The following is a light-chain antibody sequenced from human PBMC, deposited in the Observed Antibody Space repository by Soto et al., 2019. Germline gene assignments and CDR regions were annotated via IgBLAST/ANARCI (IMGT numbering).Light chain of an antibody. J-gene: IGKJ4*01. Sequence: DIQMTQSPSTLSASVGDSVTITCRASQSINNWLAWYQQKPGKAPKLLIYDGFSLESGVPLRFSGSGFGTEFTLTISSLQPDDSATYYCQQYKRYSLTFGGGTKVEIK. CDR3: QQYKRYSLT. CDR2: DGF. CDR1: QSINNW. V-gene: IGKV1-5*01.